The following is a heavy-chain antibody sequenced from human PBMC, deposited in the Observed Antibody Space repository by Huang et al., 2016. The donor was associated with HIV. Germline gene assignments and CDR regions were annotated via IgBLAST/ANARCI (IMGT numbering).Heavy chain of an antibody. Sequence: EVQLVQSGAEVKKPGESLKISCKGSGYRFRSNGIGWLRQMPGKGLEWMGCIYPGDSDTRESPAFQGQVTISADKSIKTAYLQGSSLKASDTAMYYCARLIGSPSFYYGLDVWGQGTTVTVSS. D-gene: IGHD3-10*01. J-gene: IGHJ6*02. CDR2: IYPGDSDT. V-gene: IGHV5-51*01. CDR1: GYRFRSNG. CDR3: ARLIGSPSFYYGLDV.